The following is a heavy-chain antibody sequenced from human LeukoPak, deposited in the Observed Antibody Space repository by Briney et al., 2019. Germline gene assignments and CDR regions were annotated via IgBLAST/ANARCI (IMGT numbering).Heavy chain of an antibody. CDR1: GFTFDDYG. J-gene: IGHJ6*03. Sequence: GGSLRLSCAASGFTFDDYGMSWVRQAPGKGLEWVSGINWNGGSTGYADSVKGRFTISRDNAKNSLYLQMNSLRAEDTAVYYCARNFYYYYYMDVWGKGTTVTVSS. CDR2: INWNGGST. CDR3: ARNFYYYYYMDV. V-gene: IGHV3-20*04.